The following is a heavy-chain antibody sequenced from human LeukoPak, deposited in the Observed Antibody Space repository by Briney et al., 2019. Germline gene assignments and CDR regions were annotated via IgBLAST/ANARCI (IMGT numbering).Heavy chain of an antibody. CDR2: ISYDGSNK. V-gene: IGHV3-30*18. D-gene: IGHD6-19*01. Sequence: GRSLRLSCAASGFTFSSYGMHWVRQAPGKGLEWVAIISYDGSNKYYADSVQGRSTISRDNSKNTLYLQMNSLRAEDTAVHYCAKDLGGGSGCYDLWGRGTLVTVSS. J-gene: IGHJ2*01. CDR1: GFTFSSYG. CDR3: AKDLGGGSGCYDL.